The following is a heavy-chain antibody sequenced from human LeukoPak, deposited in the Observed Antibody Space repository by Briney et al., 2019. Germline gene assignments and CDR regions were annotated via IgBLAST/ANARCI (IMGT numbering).Heavy chain of an antibody. J-gene: IGHJ4*02. D-gene: IGHD5-18*01. CDR3: ARDLGGYNYGYSFDF. CDR2: IYTSGNT. V-gene: IGHV4-4*07. CDR1: GGSISGYY. Sequence: SETLSLTCTVSGGSISGYYWNWIRQPAGKGLEWIGRIYTSGNTNYNPSLKSRVTMSVDTSKNQFFLKLFSVTAADTAVYYCARDLGGYNYGYSFDFWGQGTLVTVSS.